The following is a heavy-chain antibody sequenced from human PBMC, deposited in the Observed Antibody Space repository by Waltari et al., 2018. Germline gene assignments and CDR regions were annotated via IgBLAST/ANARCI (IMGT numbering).Heavy chain of an antibody. J-gene: IGHJ4*02. CDR2: IYPGDSDT. CDR3: ARQEYGSGSYYEFDY. D-gene: IGHD3-10*01. Sequence: EVQLVQSGAEVKKPGESLKISCKGSGYSFTTYWIGWVRPMPGKGLEWMGIIYPGDSDTRSSPSFQGQVTISADKSISTAYLQWSSLKASDTAMYYCARQEYGSGSYYEFDYWGQGTLVTVSS. V-gene: IGHV5-51*01. CDR1: GYSFTTYW.